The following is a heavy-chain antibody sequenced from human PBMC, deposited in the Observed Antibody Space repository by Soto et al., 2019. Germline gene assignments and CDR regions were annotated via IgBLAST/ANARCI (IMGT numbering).Heavy chain of an antibody. V-gene: IGHV3-23*01. CDR3: ARYTRGDYYYGMDV. Sequence: PGGSLRLSCAASGFTFSSYAMSWVRQAPGKGLEWVSAISGSGGSTYYADSVKGRFTISRGNSKNTLYLQMNSLRAEDTAVYYCARYTRGDYYYGMDVWGQGTTVTVSS. CDR1: GFTFSSYA. D-gene: IGHD5-18*01. J-gene: IGHJ6*02. CDR2: ISGSGGST.